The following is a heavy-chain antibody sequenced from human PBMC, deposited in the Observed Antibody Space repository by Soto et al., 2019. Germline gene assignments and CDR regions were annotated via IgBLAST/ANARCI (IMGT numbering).Heavy chain of an antibody. Sequence: GESLKISCKGSGYSFTSYWIGWVRQMPGKGLEWMGIIYPGDSDTRYSPSFQGQVTISADKSISTAYLQWSSLKASNTAMYYCARTTSNYYGSESYAFDIWGQGTMVTVSS. CDR1: GYSFTSYW. CDR2: IYPGDSDT. J-gene: IGHJ3*02. D-gene: IGHD3-10*01. CDR3: ARTTSNYYGSESYAFDI. V-gene: IGHV5-51*01.